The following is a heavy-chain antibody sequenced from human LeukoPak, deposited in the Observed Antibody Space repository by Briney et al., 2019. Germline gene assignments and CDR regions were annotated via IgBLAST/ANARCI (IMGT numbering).Heavy chain of an antibody. V-gene: IGHV4-34*01. CDR2: INHSGST. CDR3: AREEEAVPARIYYYYGMDV. D-gene: IGHD1-14*01. Sequence: SETLSLTCAVYGGSFSGYYWSWIRQPLGKGLEWIGEINHSGSTNYNPSLKSRVTISVDTSKNQFSLQLNSVTPEDTAVYYCAREEEAVPARIYYYYGMDVWGQGTTVTVSS. J-gene: IGHJ6*02. CDR1: GGSFSGYY.